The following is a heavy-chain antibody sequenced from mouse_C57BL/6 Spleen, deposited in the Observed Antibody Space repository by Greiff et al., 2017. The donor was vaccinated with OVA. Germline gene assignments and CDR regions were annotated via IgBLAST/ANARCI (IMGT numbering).Heavy chain of an antibody. CDR2: INPNNGGT. V-gene: IGHV1-26*01. D-gene: IGHD1-1*02. CDR1: GYTFTDYY. CDR3: ARYYVTPGYFDV. J-gene: IGHJ1*03. Sequence: VQLQQSGPELVKPGASVKISCKASGYTFTDYYMNWVKQSHGKSLEWIGDINPNNGGTSYNQKFKGKAPLTVDKSSSTAYMELRSLTSEDSAVYYCARYYVTPGYFDVWGTGTTVTVSS.